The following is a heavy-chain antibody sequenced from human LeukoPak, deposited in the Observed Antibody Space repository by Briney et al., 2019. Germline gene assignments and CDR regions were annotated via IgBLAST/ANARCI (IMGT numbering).Heavy chain of an antibody. CDR1: GGSFSGYY. Sequence: SETLSLTCAVYGGSFSGYYWSWIRQPPGKGLEWIGEINHSGSTNYNPSLKSRVTISVDTSKNQFSLKLSSVTAADTAVYYCARNYVLLWSSFDPWGQGTLVTVSS. V-gene: IGHV4-34*01. J-gene: IGHJ5*02. D-gene: IGHD3-10*01. CDR2: INHSGST. CDR3: ARNYVLLWSSFDP.